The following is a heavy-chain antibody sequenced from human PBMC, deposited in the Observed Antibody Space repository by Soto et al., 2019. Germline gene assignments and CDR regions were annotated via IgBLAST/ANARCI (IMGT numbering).Heavy chain of an antibody. Sequence: QVQLVESGGGVVQPGRSLRLSCAASGFTFNTYAIHWVRQAPGKGLEWVAFISYDGSDKYYADSVKGRFTISRDNSRNTVYLQMNSLRPEDTAVYYCARDWENYLDYWGQGTLVTVSS. CDR3: ARDWENYLDY. D-gene: IGHD1-26*01. J-gene: IGHJ4*02. V-gene: IGHV3-30-3*01. CDR2: ISYDGSDK. CDR1: GFTFNTYA.